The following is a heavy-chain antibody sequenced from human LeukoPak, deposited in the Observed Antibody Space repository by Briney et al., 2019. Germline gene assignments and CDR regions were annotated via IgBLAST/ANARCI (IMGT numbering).Heavy chain of an antibody. CDR3: AKVMTIVGAISYFFDY. CDR1: GFTFSSNA. J-gene: IGHJ4*02. D-gene: IGHD1-26*01. V-gene: IGHV3-23*01. Sequence: GGSLRLSCAASGFTFSSNAMTWVRQAPGKGLEWVSSISVSASTYYADSVKGRFTISRDSSKNTLYLQMNSLRAEDTAEYYCAKVMTIVGAISYFFDYWGQGTLVTVSS. CDR2: ISVSAST.